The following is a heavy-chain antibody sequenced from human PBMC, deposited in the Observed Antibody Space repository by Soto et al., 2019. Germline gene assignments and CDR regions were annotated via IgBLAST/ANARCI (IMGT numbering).Heavy chain of an antibody. Sequence: EVQLVESGGGLVQPGGSLRLSCAASGFTFSNYAMDWVRQAPGKVLEYVSGISSNGVGTYYANSVKDRFTISRDNSKNTLYLKRGSLRAEDMGVYYWARREQSDYSYMDVWGKGTSVPVPS. CDR2: ISSNGVGT. CDR1: GFTFSNYA. J-gene: IGHJ6*03. D-gene: IGHD6-19*01. CDR3: ARREQSDYSYMDV. V-gene: IGHV3-64*01.